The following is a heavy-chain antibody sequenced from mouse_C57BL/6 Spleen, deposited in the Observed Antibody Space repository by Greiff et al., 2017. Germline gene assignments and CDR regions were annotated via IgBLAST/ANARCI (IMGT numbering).Heavy chain of an antibody. CDR3: ARYPRYYDYAMDY. D-gene: IGHD2-1*01. CDR1: GYTFTSYW. V-gene: IGHV1-64*01. CDR2: IHPNSGST. J-gene: IGHJ4*01. Sequence: QVQLQQPGAELVKPGASVKLSCKASGYTFTSYWMHWVKQRPGQGLEWIGMIHPNSGSTNYNEKFKSKATLTVDKSSSTAYMQLSSLTSEDSAVYYCARYPRYYDYAMDYWGQGTSVTVSS.